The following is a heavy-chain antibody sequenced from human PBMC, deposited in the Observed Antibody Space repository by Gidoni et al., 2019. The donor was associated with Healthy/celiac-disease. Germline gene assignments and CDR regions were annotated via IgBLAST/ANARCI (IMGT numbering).Heavy chain of an antibody. CDR1: GGTFSSYA. J-gene: IGHJ6*03. D-gene: IGHD2-2*01. Sequence: QVQLVQSGAEVKKPGSSVKVSCKASGGTFSSYAISWVRQAPGQGLEWMGGIIPIFGTANYAQKFQGRVTITADKSTSTAYMELSSLRSEDTAVYYCAIVVPAAPTPYYYYYMDVWGKGTTVTVSS. CDR2: IIPIFGTA. CDR3: AIVVPAAPTPYYYYYMDV. V-gene: IGHV1-69*06.